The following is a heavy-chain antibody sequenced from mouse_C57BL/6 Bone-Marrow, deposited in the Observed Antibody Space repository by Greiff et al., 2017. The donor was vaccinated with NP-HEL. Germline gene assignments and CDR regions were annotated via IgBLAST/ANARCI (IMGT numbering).Heavy chain of an antibody. CDR1: GFSLTSYG. CDR2: IWRGGSK. CDR3: APSGCSYAMDY. V-gene: IGHV2-5*01. J-gene: IGHJ4*01. D-gene: IGHD3-3*01. Sequence: VKLMESGPGLVQPSQSLSITCTVSGFSLTSYGVHWVRQSPGKGLEWLGVIWRGGSKDYNAAFMSRLSITKDNSKSQVFFKMNSLQADDTAIYDCAPSGCSYAMDYWGQGTSVTVSS.